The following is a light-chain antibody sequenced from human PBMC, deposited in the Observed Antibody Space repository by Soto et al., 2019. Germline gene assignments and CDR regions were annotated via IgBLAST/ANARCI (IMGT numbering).Light chain of an antibody. CDR3: SSYTSSSTRLYV. CDR1: SSDVGGYNY. Sequence: AVRTQPGSVCGYPAQSITISCTVTSSDVGGYNYVSWYQQHPGKAPKLMIYEVSNRPSGVSNRFSGSKSGNTASLTISGLQAEDEADYYCSSYTSSSTRLYVFGTGTKVTVL. V-gene: IGLV2-14*01. CDR2: EVS. J-gene: IGLJ1*01.